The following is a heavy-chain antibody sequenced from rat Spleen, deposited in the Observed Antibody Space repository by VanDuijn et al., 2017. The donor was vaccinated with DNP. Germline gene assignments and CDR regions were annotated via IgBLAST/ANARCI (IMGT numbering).Heavy chain of an antibody. CDR2: INTGSGGT. J-gene: IGHJ2*01. Sequence: QVQLQQSGAELAKPGSSVKISCKASGYTFTSYDISWIKQTTGQGLEYIGYINTGSGGTYYNEKFKGKATLTVDKSSSTAFMQLSSLTPEDTAVYYCARIAYNSGYRWDYWGQGVMVTVSS. CDR1: GYTFTSYD. V-gene: IGHV1-57*01. CDR3: ARIAYNSGYRWDY. D-gene: IGHD4-3*01.